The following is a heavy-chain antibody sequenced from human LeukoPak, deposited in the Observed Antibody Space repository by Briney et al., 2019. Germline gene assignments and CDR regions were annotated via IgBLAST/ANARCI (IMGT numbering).Heavy chain of an antibody. D-gene: IGHD3-10*01. J-gene: IGHJ4*02. V-gene: IGHV1-2*02. CDR2: INPNSGGT. CDR3: ARDHHTMVRGVIPEDY. CDR1: GYTFTGYY. Sequence: ASVKVSCKASGYTFTGYYTHWVRQAPGQGLEWMGWINPNSGGTNYAQKFQGRVTMTRDTSISTAYMELSRLRSDDTAVYYCARDHHTMVRGVIPEDYWGQGTLVTVSS.